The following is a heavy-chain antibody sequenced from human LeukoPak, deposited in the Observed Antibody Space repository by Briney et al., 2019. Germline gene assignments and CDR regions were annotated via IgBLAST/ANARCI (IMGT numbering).Heavy chain of an antibody. V-gene: IGHV1-69*13. CDR3: ARLIRYFDWLLSPNYYYYYMDV. Sequence: GASVKVSCKASGYTFTGYYMHWVRQAPGQGLEWMGGIIPIFGTANYAQKFQGRVTITADESTSTAYMELSSLRSEDTAVYYCARLIRYFDWLLSPNYYYYYMDVWGKGTTVTISS. CDR1: GYTFTGYY. D-gene: IGHD3-9*01. CDR2: IIPIFGTA. J-gene: IGHJ6*03.